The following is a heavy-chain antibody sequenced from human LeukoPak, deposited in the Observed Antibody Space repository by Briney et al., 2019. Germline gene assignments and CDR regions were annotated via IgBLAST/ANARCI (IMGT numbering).Heavy chain of an antibody. CDR3: ARGDSSGYLPLGY. CDR1: GYTFTSYY. D-gene: IGHD3-22*01. CDR2: INPSGGST. J-gene: IGHJ4*02. V-gene: IGHV1-46*01. Sequence: GASVKVSCKASGYTFTSYYMHWVRQAPGQGLEWMGIINPSGGSTSYAQKFQGRVTMTRDTSISTAYMELSRLRSDDTAVYYCARGDSSGYLPLGYWGQGTLVTVSS.